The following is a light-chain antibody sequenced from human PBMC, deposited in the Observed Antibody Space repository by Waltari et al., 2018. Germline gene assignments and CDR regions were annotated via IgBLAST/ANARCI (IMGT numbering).Light chain of an antibody. CDR1: SSNIGTNY. V-gene: IGLV1-47*02. CDR3: TAWDNSLSSVL. Sequence: QSVLTQPPSASGAPGQSVTISCPGRSSNIGTNYVYWYQQFPGTAPKLLIYYSNQRPSGVPDRFSGSKSGTSASLAITGLRSEDEADYYCTAWDNSLSSVLFGGGTRLTVL. J-gene: IGLJ2*01. CDR2: YSN.